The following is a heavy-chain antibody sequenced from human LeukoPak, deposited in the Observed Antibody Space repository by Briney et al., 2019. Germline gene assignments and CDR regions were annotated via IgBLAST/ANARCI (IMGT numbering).Heavy chain of an antibody. CDR1: GGSISSSSYY. CDR2: IYYSGST. CDR3: ARDPYGSGSYSSHWFDP. V-gene: IGHV4-39*07. Sequence: SETLSLTFTVSGGSISSSSYYWGWIRQPPGKGLEWIGSIYYSGSTYYNPSLKSRVTISVDTSKNQFSLKLSSVTAADTAVYYCARDPYGSGSYSSHWFDPWGQGTLVTVSS. J-gene: IGHJ5*02. D-gene: IGHD3-10*01.